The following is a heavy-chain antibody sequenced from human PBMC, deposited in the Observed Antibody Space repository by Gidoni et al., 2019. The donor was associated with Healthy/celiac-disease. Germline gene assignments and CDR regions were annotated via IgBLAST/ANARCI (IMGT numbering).Heavy chain of an antibody. V-gene: IGHV4-59*01. Sequence: GLEWIGYIYYSGSTNYNPSLKSRVTISVDTSKNQFSLKLSSVTAADTAVYYCARGGRARYFDLWGRGTLVTVSS. CDR3: ARGGRARYFDL. J-gene: IGHJ2*01. D-gene: IGHD3-16*01. CDR2: IYYSGST.